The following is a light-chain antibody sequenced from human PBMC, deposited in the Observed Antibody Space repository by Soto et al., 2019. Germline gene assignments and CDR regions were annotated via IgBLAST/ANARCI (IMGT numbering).Light chain of an antibody. V-gene: IGLV3-21*02. CDR3: HVWDNSDLSL. Sequence: SYELTQPPSVSVAPGQTVRITCGGDKIGSKSVHWYQQRPGQAPVLVVYDDADRPSGIPERFSGSNSGNTATLTISRVEAGDEADYYCHVWDNSDLSLFGGGTKVTV. CDR2: DDA. J-gene: IGLJ3*02. CDR1: KIGSKS.